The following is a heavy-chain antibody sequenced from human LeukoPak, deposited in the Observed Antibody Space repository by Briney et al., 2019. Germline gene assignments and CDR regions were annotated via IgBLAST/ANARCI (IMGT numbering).Heavy chain of an antibody. CDR3: ARNIYSGSLNYYFDY. V-gene: IGHV1-46*01. J-gene: IGHJ4*02. CDR1: GYTFTSYY. CDR2: INPSAGST. Sequence: GASVKVSCKASGYTFTSYYMHWVRQAPGHGLEWMGIINPSAGSTSHAQKFQRRVTMHRDTSTSTVYMEVSSLRSEDTAVYDCARNIYSGSLNYYFDYWGQGTLVTASS. D-gene: IGHD1-26*01.